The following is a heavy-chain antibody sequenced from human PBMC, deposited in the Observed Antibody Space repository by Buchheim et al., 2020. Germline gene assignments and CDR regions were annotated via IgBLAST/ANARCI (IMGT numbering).Heavy chain of an antibody. CDR2: ISGDGSTT. V-gene: IGHV3-74*01. D-gene: IGHD6-19*01. CDR3: ARFATITVAGTYYSSAMDV. CDR1: GFTFGRYW. J-gene: IGHJ6*02. Sequence: EVQLVEAGGGLVQPGGSLRLSCVASGFTFGRYWMHWVRQTPGEGLVWVSRISGDGSTTAYADSVKGRFTSSRDNAKNTLYLPMNSLRVEDTAVYYCARFATITVAGTYYSSAMDVWGRGTT.